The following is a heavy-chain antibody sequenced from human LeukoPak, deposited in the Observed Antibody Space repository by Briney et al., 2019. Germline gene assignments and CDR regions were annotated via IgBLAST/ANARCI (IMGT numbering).Heavy chain of an antibody. V-gene: IGHV3-9*01. CDR2: ISWNSGSI. J-gene: IGHJ4*02. D-gene: IGHD6-13*01. CDR3: VKARGAAVPFDY. CDR1: GFTFDDYA. Sequence: GGSLRLSCAASGFTFDDYAMHWVRQAPGKGLEWVSGISWNSGSIGYADSVKGRFTISRDNAKNSLYLQMNSLRAEDTALYYCVKARGAAVPFDYWGQGTLVTVSS.